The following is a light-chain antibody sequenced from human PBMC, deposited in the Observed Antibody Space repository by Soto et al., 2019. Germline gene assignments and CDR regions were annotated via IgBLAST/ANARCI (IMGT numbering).Light chain of an antibody. Sequence: EMAMTRSPATGSGSPREVGTCSFRASQSVSSHLAWYQHKPGQAPRLLFYDASTRATGIPARFSGSGSGTEFTLTISSLQSEDFAVYYCQHYNGWPITFGQGTRLEIK. CDR3: QHYNGWPIT. J-gene: IGKJ5*01. V-gene: IGKV3-15*01. CDR2: DAS. CDR1: QSVSSH.